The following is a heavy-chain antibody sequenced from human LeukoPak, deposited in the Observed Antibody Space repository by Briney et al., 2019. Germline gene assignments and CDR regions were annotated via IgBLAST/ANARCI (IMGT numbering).Heavy chain of an antibody. D-gene: IGHD3-22*01. J-gene: IGHJ4*02. CDR2: INPNSGGT. CDR3: ARCESGYYYVDDY. V-gene: IGHV1-2*06. Sequence: GASVKVSCKASEYTFTGHYMHWVRQAPGQGLEWMGRINPNSGGTNYAQKFQGRVTMTRDASISTAYMELSRLRSDDTAVYYCARCESGYYYVDDYWGQGTLVTVSS. CDR1: EYTFTGHY.